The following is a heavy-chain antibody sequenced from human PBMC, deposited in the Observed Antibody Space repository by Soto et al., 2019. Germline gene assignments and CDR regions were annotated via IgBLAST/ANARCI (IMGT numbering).Heavy chain of an antibody. D-gene: IGHD3-22*01. CDR2: IYYSGST. CDR3: ARGSSSYYDSSGYDY. J-gene: IGHJ4*02. CDR1: GGSISSGDYY. Sequence: PSETLSLTCTVSGGSISSGDYYWSWIRQPPGKGLEWIGYIYYSGSTYYNPSLKSRVTISGDTSKNQFSLKLSSVTAADTAVYYCARGSSSYYDSSGYDYWGQGTLVTVSS. V-gene: IGHV4-30-4*01.